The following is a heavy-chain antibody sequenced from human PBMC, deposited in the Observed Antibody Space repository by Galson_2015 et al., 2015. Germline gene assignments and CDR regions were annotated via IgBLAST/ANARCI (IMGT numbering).Heavy chain of an antibody. CDR2: INHSGST. V-gene: IGHV4-34*01. CDR3: ARHDPATYMVTTLLDY. J-gene: IGHJ4*02. CDR1: GGSFSGYY. Sequence: ETLSLTCAVYGGSFSGYYWSWIRQPPGQGLEWIGEINHSGSTNYNPSLKSRVTISVDTSKNQFSLKLSSVTAADTAMYYCARHDPATYMVTTLLDYWGQGTLVTVSS. D-gene: IGHD4-17*01.